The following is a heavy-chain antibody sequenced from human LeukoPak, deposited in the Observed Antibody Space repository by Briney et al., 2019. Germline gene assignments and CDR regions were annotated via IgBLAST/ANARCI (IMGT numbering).Heavy chain of an antibody. CDR1: GGSISSYY. V-gene: IGHV4-59*08. CDR2: IYHSGST. J-gene: IGHJ5*02. Sequence: SETLSLTCTVSGGSISSYYWSWIRQPPGKGLEWIGYIYHSGSTYYNPSLKSRVTISVDRSKNQFSLKLSSVTAADTAVYYCARQSIVVVPAASRLFDPWGQGTLVTVSS. D-gene: IGHD2-2*01. CDR3: ARQSIVVVPAASRLFDP.